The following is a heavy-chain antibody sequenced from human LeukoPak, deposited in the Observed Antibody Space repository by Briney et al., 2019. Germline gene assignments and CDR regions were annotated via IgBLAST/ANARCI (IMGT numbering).Heavy chain of an antibody. V-gene: IGHV3-9*01. D-gene: IGHD3-10*01. CDR1: GFTFDDYA. CDR2: ISWNSGSI. CDR3: AKAMMVRGVITYNWFDP. Sequence: GGSLRLSCAASGFTFDDYAMHWVRQAPGKGLEWVSGISWNSGSIGYADSVKGRFTISRDNAKNSLYLQMNSLRAEDTALYYCAKAMMVRGVITYNWFDPWGQGTLVTVSS. J-gene: IGHJ5*02.